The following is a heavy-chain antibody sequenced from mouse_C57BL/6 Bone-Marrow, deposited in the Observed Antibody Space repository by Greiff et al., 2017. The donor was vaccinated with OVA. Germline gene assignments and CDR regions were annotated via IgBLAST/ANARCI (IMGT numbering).Heavy chain of an antibody. J-gene: IGHJ2*01. CDR1: GFNITDYY. V-gene: IGHV14-1*01. CDR2: IDPEDGDT. CDR3: TTDGYLTFDY. D-gene: IGHD2-3*01. Sequence: VQLQQSGAELVRPGASVKLSCTASGFNITDYYMHWVKQRPEQGLEWIGRIDPEDGDTEYAPKFKGKATMTADTSSNTAYLQLSSLTSEDTAFYYCTTDGYLTFDYWGQGTTLTVSS.